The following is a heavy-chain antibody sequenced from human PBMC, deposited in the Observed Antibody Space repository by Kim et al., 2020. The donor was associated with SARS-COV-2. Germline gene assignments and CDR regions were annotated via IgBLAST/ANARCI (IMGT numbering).Heavy chain of an antibody. V-gene: IGHV4-39*07. D-gene: IGHD2-2*03. CDR3: AREFGYCSSTSCDKGEAYYYYGMDV. Sequence: SETLSLTCTVSGGSISSSSYYWGWIRQPPGKGLEWIGSIYYSGSTYYNPSLKSRVTISVDTSKNQFSLKLSSVTAADTAAYYCAREFGYCSSTSCDKGEAYYYYGMDVWGQGTTVTVSS. CDR1: GGSISSSSYY. CDR2: IYYSGST. J-gene: IGHJ6*02.